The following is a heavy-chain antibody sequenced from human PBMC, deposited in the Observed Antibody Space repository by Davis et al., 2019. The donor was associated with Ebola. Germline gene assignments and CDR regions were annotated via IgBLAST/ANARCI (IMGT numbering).Heavy chain of an antibody. CDR3: ARDSGIVVPYYMDV. D-gene: IGHD2-2*01. CDR2: ISYSTGQT. Sequence: PGGSLRLSCAASGFTFSSYSMNWVRQAPGEGLEWLSYISYSTGQTYYADSVKGRFTISRDNAKNSLYLQMNSLRDEDTAVYYCARDSGIVVPYYMDVWGKGTTVTVSS. V-gene: IGHV3-48*02. CDR1: GFTFSSYS. J-gene: IGHJ6*03.